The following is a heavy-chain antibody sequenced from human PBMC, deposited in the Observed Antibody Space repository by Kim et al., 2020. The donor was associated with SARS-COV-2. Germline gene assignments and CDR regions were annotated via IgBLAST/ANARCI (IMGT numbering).Heavy chain of an antibody. V-gene: IGHV7-4-1*02. CDR3: ARVIWGTYRYTDS. J-gene: IGHJ4*02. Sequence: ASVKVSCKASGYTFTNNAISWVRQAPGQGLEWMGWINTDTGNPTYAQAFTRLFVFSVDTSVTTAYLQISSLEAEDTALYYCARVIWGTYRYTDSWGQGTL. D-gene: IGHD3-16*02. CDR2: INTDTGNP. CDR1: GYTFTNNA.